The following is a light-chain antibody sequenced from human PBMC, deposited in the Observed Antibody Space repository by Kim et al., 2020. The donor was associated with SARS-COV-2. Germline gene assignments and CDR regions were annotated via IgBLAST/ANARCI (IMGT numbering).Light chain of an antibody. CDR2: EVS. CDR3: SSYAGSNNLV. Sequence: QSITISVTGTSSDGGGYNYVSWYQQHPGKAPQLMIYEVSKRPSGVPDRFSGSKSGNTASLTVSGLQAEDEADYYCSSYAGSNNLVFGGGTQLTVL. J-gene: IGLJ2*01. CDR1: SSDGGGYNY. V-gene: IGLV2-8*01.